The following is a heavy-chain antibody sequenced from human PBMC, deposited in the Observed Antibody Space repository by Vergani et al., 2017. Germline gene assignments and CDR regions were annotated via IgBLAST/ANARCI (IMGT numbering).Heavy chain of an antibody. D-gene: IGHD4-11*01. V-gene: IGHV3-11*06. CDR3: ARDLNYATVTTADY. Sequence: QVQLVESGGGLVKPGGSLRLSCAASGFTFSDYYMSWIRQAPGKGLAWVSYISSSSSYIYYADSVKGRFTISRDNAKNSLYLQMNSLRAEDTAVYYCARDLNYATVTTADYWGQGTLVTVSS. CDR1: GFTFSDYY. J-gene: IGHJ4*02. CDR2: ISSSSSYI.